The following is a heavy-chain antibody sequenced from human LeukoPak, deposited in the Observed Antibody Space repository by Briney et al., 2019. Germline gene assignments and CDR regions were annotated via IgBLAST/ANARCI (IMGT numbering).Heavy chain of an antibody. CDR2: IKEDGSEK. Sequence: GGSLRLSCAASGFIFSSSWMNWARQPPGEGLEWVANIKEDGSEKYYVDSVKGRFTISRDNAKNSLYLQMNSLRADDTAVYYCTRVSLVGISDYWGQGTLVTVSS. J-gene: IGHJ4*02. CDR3: TRVSLVGISDY. V-gene: IGHV3-7*05. D-gene: IGHD2-8*02. CDR1: GFIFSSSW.